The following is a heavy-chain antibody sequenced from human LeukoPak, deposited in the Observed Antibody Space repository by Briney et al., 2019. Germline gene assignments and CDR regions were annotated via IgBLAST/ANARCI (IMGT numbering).Heavy chain of an antibody. V-gene: IGHV5-51*01. CDR3: ATRTAMAYWYFDL. J-gene: IGHJ2*01. D-gene: IGHD5-18*01. CDR1: GYSFTSQW. Sequence: GESLKISCKGSGYSFTSQWIGWVRQMPGKGLEWMGIIYPGDSDTRYSPSFQGQVTISADKSISTAYLQWSSLKASDTAMYYCATRTAMAYWYFDLWGRGTLVTVSS. CDR2: IYPGDSDT.